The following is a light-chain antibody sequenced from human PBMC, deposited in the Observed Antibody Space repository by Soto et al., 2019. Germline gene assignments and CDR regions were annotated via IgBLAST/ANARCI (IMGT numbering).Light chain of an antibody. CDR1: LSVSSSY. J-gene: IGKJ3*01. Sequence: EIVLTQSPGTLSLSPGERATLSCRASLSVSSSYLAWYQQKPGQAPRLLIYGASSRANGIPDRFSGSGSGTDFTLTISRLEPEDFALYYCQQYGNSPFTFGPGTKVDIK. V-gene: IGKV3-20*01. CDR2: GAS. CDR3: QQYGNSPFT.